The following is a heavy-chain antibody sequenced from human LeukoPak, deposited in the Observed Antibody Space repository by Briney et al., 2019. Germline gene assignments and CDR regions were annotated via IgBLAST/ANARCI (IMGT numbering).Heavy chain of an antibody. CDR3: ARVYSGSFYLDY. J-gene: IGHJ4*02. D-gene: IGHD1-26*01. V-gene: IGHV4-4*07. CDR2: IYTSGST. Sequence: KPSELRCFTCSVSGGDIRSYYWTWNRQPAGKGLEWIGRIYTSGSTNYNPSLKSRVTMSVDTSKNQFSLKLSSVTAADTAVYYCARVYSGSFYLDYWGQGTLVTVSS. CDR1: GGDIRSYY.